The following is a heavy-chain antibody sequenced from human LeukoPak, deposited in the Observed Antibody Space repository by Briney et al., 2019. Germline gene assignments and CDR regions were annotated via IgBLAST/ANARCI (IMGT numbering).Heavy chain of an antibody. CDR2: ISYDGSNK. V-gene: IGHV3-30-3*01. CDR1: GFTFSNYA. D-gene: IGHD3-9*01. CDR3: ARSTGYYDILTGYSLGDY. Sequence: GGSLRLSCAASGFTFSNYAMHWVRQAPGKGLEWVAVISYDGSNKYYADSVKGRFTISRDNSKNTLYLQMNSLRAEDTGVYYCARSTGYYDILTGYSLGDYWGQGTLVTVSS. J-gene: IGHJ4*02.